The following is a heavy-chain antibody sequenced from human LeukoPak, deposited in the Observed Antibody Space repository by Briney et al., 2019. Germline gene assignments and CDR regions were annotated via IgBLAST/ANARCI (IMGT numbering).Heavy chain of an antibody. V-gene: IGHV3-30*19. CDR3: VRDPPRDTAMVWKY. CDR2: ILSDGSKE. Sequence: GGSLRLSCAASGFTFSSYGMHWVRQAPGKGLEWVAVILSDGSKEFYTDSVKGRFTISRDNSENTLYLQMNSLRTEDTAVYYCVRDPPRDTAMVWKYWGQGTLVTVSS. D-gene: IGHD5-18*01. J-gene: IGHJ4*02. CDR1: GFTFSSYG.